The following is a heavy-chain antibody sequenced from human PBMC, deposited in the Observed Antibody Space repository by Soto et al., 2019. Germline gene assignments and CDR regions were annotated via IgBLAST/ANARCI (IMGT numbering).Heavy chain of an antibody. J-gene: IGHJ6*02. CDR1: SDSMNSGAYY. CDR2: IYSNGDT. V-gene: IGHV4-31*03. D-gene: IGHD6-6*01. CDR3: ARRGGSSSGYYYYAMDV. Sequence: SETLSLTCSVSSDSMNSGAYYWSWIPQHPGKGLEWIGYIYSNGDTYYNPSLNSRVTISVDTSKNQFSLNLTSVTAADTAVYYCARRGGSSSGYYYYAMDVWGQGTTVTVSS.